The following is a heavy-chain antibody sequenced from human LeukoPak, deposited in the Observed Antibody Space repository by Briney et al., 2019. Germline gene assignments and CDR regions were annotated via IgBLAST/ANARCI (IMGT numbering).Heavy chain of an antibody. CDR1: GYTFTSYG. Sequence: ASVKVSCKASGYTFTSYGISWVRQAPGQGLEWMGWISAYNGNTNYAQKLQGRVTMTTDTSTSTACMELRSLRSDDTAVYYCARWGGGSFIFEYWGQGTLVTVSS. V-gene: IGHV1-18*01. D-gene: IGHD2-15*01. J-gene: IGHJ4*02. CDR3: ARWGGGSFIFEY. CDR2: ISAYNGNT.